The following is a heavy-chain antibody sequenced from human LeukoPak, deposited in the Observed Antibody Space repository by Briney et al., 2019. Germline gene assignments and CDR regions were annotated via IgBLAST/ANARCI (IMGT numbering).Heavy chain of an antibody. V-gene: IGHV3-20*04. CDR2: INWNGGSA. Sequence: GGSLRLSCAASGFTFDDYGMSWVRQAPGKGLEWVSGINWNGGSAGYADSVKGRFTISRDNAKNSLYLQMNSLRAEDTALYYCARVDYYGSVQDAFDIWGQGTMVTVSS. CDR3: ARVDYYGSVQDAFDI. D-gene: IGHD3-10*01. CDR1: GFTFDDYG. J-gene: IGHJ3*02.